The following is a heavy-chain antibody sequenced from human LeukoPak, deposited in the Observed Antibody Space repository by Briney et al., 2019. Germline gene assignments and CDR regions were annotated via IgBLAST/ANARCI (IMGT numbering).Heavy chain of an antibody. Sequence: GGSLRLSCAASGFTFSSYAMHWVRQAPGKGLEYVSAISSNGGSTYYANSVKGRFTISRDNSKNTLYLQMGSLRAEDMAVYYCARGTGGRIAAAGAFDIWGQGTMVTVSS. J-gene: IGHJ3*02. V-gene: IGHV3-64*01. CDR1: GFTFSSYA. CDR2: ISSNGGST. D-gene: IGHD6-13*01. CDR3: ARGTGGRIAAAGAFDI.